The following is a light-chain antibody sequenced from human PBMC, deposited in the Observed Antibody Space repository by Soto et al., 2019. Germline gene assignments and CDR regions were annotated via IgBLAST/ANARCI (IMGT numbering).Light chain of an antibody. CDR1: QGISSY. V-gene: IGKV1-9*01. Sequence: QLTQTPSSLSASVGDRVTITAGASQGISSYLAWYQQKPGKAPKLLIYAASTLQSGVPSRFSGSGSGTDFTLTISSLQPEDFATYFCQQLNSYPITFGQGTRLEI. CDR2: AAS. CDR3: QQLNSYPIT. J-gene: IGKJ5*01.